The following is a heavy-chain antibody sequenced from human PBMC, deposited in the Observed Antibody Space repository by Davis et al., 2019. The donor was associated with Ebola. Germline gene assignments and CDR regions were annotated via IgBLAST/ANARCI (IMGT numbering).Heavy chain of an antibody. CDR2: ISSSGSTI. J-gene: IGHJ4*02. D-gene: IGHD3-22*01. CDR1: GFTFSSYA. V-gene: IGHV3-48*03. CDR3: ARGGSSGYYYVY. Sequence: GGSLRLSCAASGFTFSSYAMSWIRQAPGKGLEWVSYISSSGSTIYYADSVKGRFTISRDNAKNSLYLQMNSLRAEDTAIYYCARGGSSGYYYVYWGQGALVTVSS.